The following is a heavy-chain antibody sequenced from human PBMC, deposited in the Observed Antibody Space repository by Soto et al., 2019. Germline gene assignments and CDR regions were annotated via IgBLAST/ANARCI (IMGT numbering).Heavy chain of an antibody. D-gene: IGHD5-18*01. V-gene: IGHV4-31*03. J-gene: IGHJ6*02. CDR1: GGSISSGGYY. CDR2: IYYSGST. Sequence: SETLSLTCTVSGGSISSGGYYWSWIRQHPGKGLEWLGYIYYSGSTYYNPSLKSRVTISVDTSKNQFSLKLSSVTAADTAVYYCARDFGYSYGYYYYGMDVWGQGTTVTVSS. CDR3: ARDFGYSYGYYYYGMDV.